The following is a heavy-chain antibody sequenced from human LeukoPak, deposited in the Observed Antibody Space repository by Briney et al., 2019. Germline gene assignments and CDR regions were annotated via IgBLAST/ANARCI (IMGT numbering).Heavy chain of an antibody. Sequence: PSETLSLTCTVSGGSISSSSYYWGWIRQPPGKGLEWIGSIYYSGSTYYNPSLKSRVTISVDTSKNQFSLKLSSVTAADTAVYYCARHRGYCSSTSCYGFDYWGQGTLVTVSS. V-gene: IGHV4-39*01. D-gene: IGHD2-2*01. CDR3: ARHRGYCSSTSCYGFDY. CDR2: IYYSGST. CDR1: GGSISSSSYY. J-gene: IGHJ4*02.